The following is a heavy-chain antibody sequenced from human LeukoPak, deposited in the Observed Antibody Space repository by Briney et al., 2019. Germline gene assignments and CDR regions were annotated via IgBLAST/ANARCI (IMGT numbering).Heavy chain of an antibody. CDR3: ATYTQHFGAPGGADY. CDR2: IKEDGSEI. CDR1: GFTFSRYW. D-gene: IGHD2-8*02. J-gene: IGHJ4*02. V-gene: IGHV3-7*01. Sequence: GGSLRLSCAASGFTFSRYWMTWVRQAPGKGLEWVANIKEDGSEINYVDSVKGRFTISRDDAKNSLYLQMTSLGAEDTAVYYCATYTQHFGAPGGADYWGLGTLVTVSS.